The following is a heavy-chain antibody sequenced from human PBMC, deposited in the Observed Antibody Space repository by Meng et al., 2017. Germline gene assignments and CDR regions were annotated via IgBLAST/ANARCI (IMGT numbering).Heavy chain of an antibody. J-gene: IGHJ6*02. CDR3: ARASLYDFWSGYAYGMDV. Sequence: ASVKVSCKASGYTFTSYDINWVRRATGQGLEWMGWMNPNSGNTGYAQKFQGRVTMTRNTSISTAYMELSSLRSEDTAVYYCARASLYDFWSGYAYGMDVWGQGTTVTVSS. V-gene: IGHV1-8*01. CDR1: GYTFTSYD. CDR2: MNPNSGNT. D-gene: IGHD3-3*01.